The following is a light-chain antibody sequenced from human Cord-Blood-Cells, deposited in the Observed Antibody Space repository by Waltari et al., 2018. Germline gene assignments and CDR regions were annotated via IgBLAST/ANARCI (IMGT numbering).Light chain of an antibody. J-gene: IGKJ4*01. Sequence: EIVMTQSPATLSVSPGERAILSCRASQSVSSNLAWYQQKPGQAPRHLIYGASTRATGIPARFSGSGSGTEFTLTISSLQSEDFAVYYCQQYNNWPLTFGGGTKVEIK. V-gene: IGKV3-15*01. CDR1: QSVSSN. CDR3: QQYNNWPLT. CDR2: GAS.